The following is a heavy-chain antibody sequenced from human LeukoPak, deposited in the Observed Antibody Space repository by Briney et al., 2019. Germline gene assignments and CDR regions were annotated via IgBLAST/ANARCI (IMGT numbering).Heavy chain of an antibody. CDR1: GFSFSSYG. J-gene: IGHJ3*02. CDR3: EIRNTYYYDSSGSEDAFDI. D-gene: IGHD3-22*01. CDR2: ISYDGSNK. Sequence: LPGGSLRLSCAASGFSFSSYGMHWVRQAPGKGLEWVAVISYDGSNKYYADSVKGRFTISRDNSKNTLYLQMNSLRAEDTAVYYCEIRNTYYYDSSGSEDAFDIWGQGTMVTVSS. V-gene: IGHV3-30*03.